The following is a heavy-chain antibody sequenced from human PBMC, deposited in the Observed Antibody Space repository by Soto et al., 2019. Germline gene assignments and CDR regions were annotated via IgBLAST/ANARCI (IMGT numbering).Heavy chain of an antibody. V-gene: IGHV3-30*18. D-gene: IGHD6-19*01. J-gene: IGHJ4*02. Sequence: VQLVESGAGVVQPGRSLRLSCAASGFTFSDYAMHWVRQAPGKGLEWVAVVSHDGRNTHYADSVKGRVTISRDSSKNTVSQEMTSLSAEDTAVYYCAKGGLQWLVTSDFNYWGQGALVTVSS. CDR3: AKGGLQWLVTSDFNY. CDR1: GFTFSDYA. CDR2: VSHDGRNT.